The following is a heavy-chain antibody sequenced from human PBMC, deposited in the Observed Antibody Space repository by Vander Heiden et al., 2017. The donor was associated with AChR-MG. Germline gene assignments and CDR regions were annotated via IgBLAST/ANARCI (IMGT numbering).Heavy chain of an antibody. CDR1: GGSIRSGGYY. V-gene: IGHV4-31*03. D-gene: IGHD6-13*01. CDR2: IYYSGST. Sequence: QVQLQESGPGLVKPSQTLSLPCTVSGGSIRSGGYYWSWIRQHPGKGLEWIGYIYYSGSTYYNPSLKSRVTISVDTSKNQFSLKLSSVTAADTAVYYCARDPSSSWYSEGLAFDIWGQGTMVTVSS. CDR3: ARDPSSSWYSEGLAFDI. J-gene: IGHJ3*02.